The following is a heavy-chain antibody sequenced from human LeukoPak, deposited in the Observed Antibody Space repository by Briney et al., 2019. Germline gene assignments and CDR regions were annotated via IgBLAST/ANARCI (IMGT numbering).Heavy chain of an antibody. J-gene: IGHJ4*02. CDR3: AREQWLAPDY. D-gene: IGHD6-19*01. CDR1: GFTFSTYW. V-gene: IGHV3-74*03. CDR2: INSDGSTT. Sequence: GGSLRLSCAASGFTFSTYWMHWVRQVPGKGLVWVSRINSDGSTTTNADSVKGRFTISRDNAKNTLYLQMNSLRAEGTAVYYCAREQWLAPDYWGQGTLVTVSS.